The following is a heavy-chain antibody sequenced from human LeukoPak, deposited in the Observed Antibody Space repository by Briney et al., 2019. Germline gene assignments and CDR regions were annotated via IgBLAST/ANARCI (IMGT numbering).Heavy chain of an antibody. CDR1: GGSISSYY. Sequence: SETLSLTCTVSGGSISSYYWSWIRQPPGKGLEWIGYIYYSGSTNYNPSLKSRVTISVDTSKNQFSLKLRSVTAADTAVYYCARVRDYGDYEVDYWGQGTLVTVSS. CDR3: ARVRDYGDYEVDY. V-gene: IGHV4-59*01. D-gene: IGHD4-17*01. CDR2: IYYSGST. J-gene: IGHJ4*02.